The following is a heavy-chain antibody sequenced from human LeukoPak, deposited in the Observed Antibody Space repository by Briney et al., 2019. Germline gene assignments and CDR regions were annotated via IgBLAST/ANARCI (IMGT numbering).Heavy chain of an antibody. D-gene: IGHD2-2*01. CDR2: ISGSGSNT. CDR3: ARFRVVPAVTNWFDP. J-gene: IGHJ5*02. V-gene: IGHV3-23*01. Sequence: GGALRLSCAASGFSFSNYAMSWVRQAPGKGLDWVSAISGSGSNTWYADSVKGRFTISRDNSRNTLYLQMNGLRAEDTALYYCARFRVVPAVTNWFDPWGQGTLVTVSS. CDR1: GFSFSNYA.